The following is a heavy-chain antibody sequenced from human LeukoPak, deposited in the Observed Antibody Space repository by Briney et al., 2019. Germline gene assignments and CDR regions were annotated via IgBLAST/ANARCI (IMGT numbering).Heavy chain of an antibody. CDR2: ISSSISTI. V-gene: IGHV3-48*01. Sequence: PGGSLRLSCAASGFSFSSYSMNWSGQAPGKGLGWVSYISSSISTIYYADSVKGRFTISRDNAKNSLYLQMNSLRAEDTAVYYCARLTVKVEGYDYWGQGTLVTVST. J-gene: IGHJ4*02. D-gene: IGHD4-17*01. CDR3: ARLTVKVEGYDY. CDR1: GFSFSSYS.